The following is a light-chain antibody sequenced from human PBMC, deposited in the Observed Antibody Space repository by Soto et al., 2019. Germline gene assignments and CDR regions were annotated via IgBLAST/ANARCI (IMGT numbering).Light chain of an antibody. CDR1: QSISSSY. V-gene: IGKV3-20*01. J-gene: IGKJ1*01. Sequence: EIVLTQSPGTLSLSPGERATLSCRASQSISSSYLAWYQQKPGQGPRLLVYGASNRATGIPDRFSGSGSGTDLTLTISRLEPEDFAVYFCQQFGNSRWTFGQGTKVDIK. CDR2: GAS. CDR3: QQFGNSRWT.